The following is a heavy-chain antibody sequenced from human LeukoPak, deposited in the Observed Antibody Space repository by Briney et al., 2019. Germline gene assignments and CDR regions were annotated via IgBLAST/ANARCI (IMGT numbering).Heavy chain of an antibody. CDR1: GFTFSSFW. V-gene: IGHV3-74*01. CDR2: IKGDGSST. CDR3: ARGGGGLGY. J-gene: IGHJ4*02. D-gene: IGHD3-16*01. Sequence: GGSLRLSCAASGFTFSSFWMHWVRQAPGKGLEWVSSIKGDGSSTNYADSVKGRFTISRDNAKNTPYLQMNSLRAEDTAVYYCARGGGGLGYWGQGTLVTVSS.